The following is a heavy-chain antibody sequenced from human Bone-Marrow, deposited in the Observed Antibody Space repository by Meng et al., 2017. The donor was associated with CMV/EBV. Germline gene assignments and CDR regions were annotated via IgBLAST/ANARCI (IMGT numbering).Heavy chain of an antibody. V-gene: IGHV3-9*01. D-gene: IGHD6-13*01. CDR2: ISWNSGSI. CDR3: AKEAAAGTDFDY. CDR1: GFTFDDYA. J-gene: IGHJ4*02. Sequence: SLKISCAASGFTFDDYAMHWVRQAPGKGLEWVSGISWNSGSIGYADSVKGRFTISRDNAKNSLYLQMNSLRAEDTALYYCAKEAAAGTDFDYWGQGTRVTGSS.